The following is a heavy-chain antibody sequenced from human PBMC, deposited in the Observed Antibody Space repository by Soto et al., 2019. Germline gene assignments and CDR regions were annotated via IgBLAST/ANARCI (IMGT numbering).Heavy chain of an antibody. Sequence: SETLSLTCAVYGGSFSGYYWSWIRQPPGKGLEWIGEINHSGSTNYNPSLKSRVTISVDTSKNQFSLKLSSVPAADTAVYYCARDGSSSPEYYYYGMDVWGQGTTVTVSS. D-gene: IGHD6-6*01. CDR2: INHSGST. CDR1: GGSFSGYY. V-gene: IGHV4-34*01. J-gene: IGHJ6*02. CDR3: ARDGSSSPEYYYYGMDV.